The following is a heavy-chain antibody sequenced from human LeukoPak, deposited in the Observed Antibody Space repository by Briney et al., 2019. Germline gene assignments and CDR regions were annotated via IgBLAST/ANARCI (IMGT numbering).Heavy chain of an antibody. J-gene: IGHJ4*02. V-gene: IGHV4-59*12. CDR3: ARESAFFRSGPFDY. D-gene: IGHD3-3*01. Sequence: SETLSLTCTVSGGSISSYYWSWIRQPPGKGLEWIGYIYYSGSTYYNPSLKSRVTISVDTSKSQFSLKLTSVTAVDTAVYYCARESAFFRSGPFDYWGQGTLVTVSS. CDR2: IYYSGST. CDR1: GGSISSYY.